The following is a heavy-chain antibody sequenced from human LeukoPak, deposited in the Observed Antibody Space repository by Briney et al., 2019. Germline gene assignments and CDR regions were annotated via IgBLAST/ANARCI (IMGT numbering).Heavy chain of an antibody. J-gene: IGHJ4*02. CDR2: TKHDGSEK. V-gene: IGHV3-7*05. CDR3: ASNARILGY. CDR1: GFTFSTYW. D-gene: IGHD2/OR15-2a*01. Sequence: GGSLRLSCAASGFTFSTYWMSWVRQAPGKGLEWVANTKHDGSEKNYVDSVRGRLTISRDNAKNSLYLQMDSLRAEDTAVYYCASNARILGYWGQGILVTVSS.